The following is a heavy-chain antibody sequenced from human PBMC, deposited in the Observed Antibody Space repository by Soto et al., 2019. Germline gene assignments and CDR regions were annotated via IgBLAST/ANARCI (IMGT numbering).Heavy chain of an antibody. Sequence: EVQLLESGGGLVQPGGSLRLSCAASGFTFSSYAMSWVRQAPGQGLEWVSAISGSGGSTYYADSVKGRFTISRDNSKNTLYLQMNSLRAEDTAVYYCAKLGGYDFWSGRNWFDPWCQGTLVTVSS. V-gene: IGHV3-23*01. J-gene: IGHJ5*02. CDR3: AKLGGYDFWSGRNWFDP. CDR2: ISGSGGST. CDR1: GFTFSSYA. D-gene: IGHD3-3*01.